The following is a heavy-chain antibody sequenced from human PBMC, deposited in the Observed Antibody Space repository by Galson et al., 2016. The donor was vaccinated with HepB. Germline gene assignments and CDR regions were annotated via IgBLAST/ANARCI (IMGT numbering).Heavy chain of an antibody. V-gene: IGHV4-39*07. CDR3: AAGYNWDY. CDR2: IYYSGTT. D-gene: IGHD1-20*01. CDR1: GGSVSSSNYY. Sequence: SETLSLTCTVSGGSVSSSNYYWNWIRQPPGKGLEWIGSIYYSGTTYYTPSLESRVIISLDTSKNQFSLKLSSVTAADTAVYYCAAGYNWDYWGQGALVTVSS. J-gene: IGHJ4*02.